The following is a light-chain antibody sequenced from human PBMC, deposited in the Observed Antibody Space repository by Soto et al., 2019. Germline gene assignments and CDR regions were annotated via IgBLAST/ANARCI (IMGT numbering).Light chain of an antibody. CDR3: QHYNSYSEA. Sequence: DIQLTQSPSFLSASVGDRVTITCRASQAINNSLAWYQQKPGEAPKLLIYAASTLQSGVPSRFSGSGSGTEFTLTISSLQPDDFATYYCQHYNSYSEAFGQGTKVDIK. J-gene: IGKJ1*01. CDR1: QAINNS. CDR2: AAS. V-gene: IGKV1-9*01.